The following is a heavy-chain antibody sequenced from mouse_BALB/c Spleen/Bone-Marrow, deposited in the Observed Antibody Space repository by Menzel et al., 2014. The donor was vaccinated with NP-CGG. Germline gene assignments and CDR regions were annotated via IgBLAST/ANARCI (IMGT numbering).Heavy chain of an antibody. J-gene: IGHJ4*01. CDR2: IWGDGST. Sequence: VQLHQSGPGLVAPSQSLSITCTVSGFSLTGYGVSWVRQSPGKGLEWLGMIWGDGSTDYNSALKSRLSISKDNSKSQVFLKRNSLQTDDTARYYCARDSFLITRALDYWGQGTSVTVSS. D-gene: IGHD2-4*01. V-gene: IGHV2-6-7*01. CDR1: GFSLTGYG. CDR3: ARDSFLITRALDY.